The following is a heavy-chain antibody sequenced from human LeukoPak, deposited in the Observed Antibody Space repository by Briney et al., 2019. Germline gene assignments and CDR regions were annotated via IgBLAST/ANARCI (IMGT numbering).Heavy chain of an antibody. CDR3: ARVRLPPYYYYFYYMDV. V-gene: IGHV4-30-4*07. CDR1: GGSISSGGYS. D-gene: IGHD5-18*01. J-gene: IGHJ6*03. CDR2: IYYSGST. Sequence: SQTLSLTCAVSGGSISSGGYSWSWIRQPPGKGLEWIGYIYYSGSTYYNPSLQSRVTISLDTSKNQFSLKVTSVTAADTAVYYCARVRLPPYYYYFYYMDVWGTGTTVTVSS.